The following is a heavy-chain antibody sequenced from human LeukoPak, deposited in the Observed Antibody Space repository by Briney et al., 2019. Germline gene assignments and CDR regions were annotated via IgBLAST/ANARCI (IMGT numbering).Heavy chain of an antibody. CDR2: INHRGST. J-gene: IGHJ4*02. D-gene: IGHD6-25*01. CDR3: ARGLDSSGDY. V-gene: IGHV4-34*01. CDR1: GGSFSGYY. Sequence: PSETLSLTCAVYGGSFSGYYWSWIRQPPGKGLEWIGEINHRGSTNYNPSLKSRVTISVDASRNQFSLKLTSVTAADPAVFYCARGLDSSGDYWGQGTLVTVSS.